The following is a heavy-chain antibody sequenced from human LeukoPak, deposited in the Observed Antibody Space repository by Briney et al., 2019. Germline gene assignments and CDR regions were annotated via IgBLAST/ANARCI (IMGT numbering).Heavy chain of an antibody. CDR3: ARDRGYYDSSGYSNFDY. J-gene: IGHJ4*02. V-gene: IGHV1-2*02. CDR2: INPNSGGT. Sequence: ASVKVSCKASGYTFTGYYMHWVRQAPGQGLEWMGWINPNSGGTNYAQKFQGRVTMTRDTSISTAYMELSRLRSDDTAVYYCARDRGYYDSSGYSNFDYWGQGTLVTVSS. CDR1: GYTFTGYY. D-gene: IGHD3-22*01.